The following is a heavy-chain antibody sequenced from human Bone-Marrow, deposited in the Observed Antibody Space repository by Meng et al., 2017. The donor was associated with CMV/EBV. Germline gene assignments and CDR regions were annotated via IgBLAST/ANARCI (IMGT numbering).Heavy chain of an antibody. CDR3: AKELRSVYYYYGMDV. CDR1: GFTFSSYG. V-gene: IGHV3-30*02. CDR2: IRYDGSNK. D-gene: IGHD4-17*01. J-gene: IGHJ6*02. Sequence: GESLKISCAASGFTFSSYGMHWVRQAPGKGLEWAAFIRYDGSNKYYADSVKGRFTISRDNSKNTLYLQMNSLRAEDTAVYYCAKELRSVYYYYGMDVWGQGTTVTVSS.